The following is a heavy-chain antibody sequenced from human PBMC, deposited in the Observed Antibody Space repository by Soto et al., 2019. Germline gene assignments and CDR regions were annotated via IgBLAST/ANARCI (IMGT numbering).Heavy chain of an antibody. J-gene: IGHJ4*02. V-gene: IGHV1-3*01. D-gene: IGHD2-2*02. Sequence: QVHLVQSGAEVKTPGASVTISCKASGYTFSDYGIHWIRQAPGQRPEWLGWILCLNDRKEYSQKFQGRISLTRDTSASTAYMGLSRLRSEDTAVYYCARVRRTCTEKTCYTDFDFWYQGSLVSVSS. CDR2: ILCLNDRK. CDR1: GYTFSDYG. CDR3: ARVRRTCTEKTCYTDFDF.